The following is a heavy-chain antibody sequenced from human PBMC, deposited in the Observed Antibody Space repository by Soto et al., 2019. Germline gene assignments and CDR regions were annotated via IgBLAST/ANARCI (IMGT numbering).Heavy chain of an antibody. Sequence: EVQLVESGGGLVKPGGSLRLSCAASGFTFSNAWMNCVRQAPGKGLEGVGRVKAKTDGGATDYAAPVKGRFTISRDDSKNTLYLQMNSLKTEDTAVYYCTTLTVVDVHSDYWGQGTLVVVSS. CDR1: GFTFSNAW. V-gene: IGHV3-15*01. CDR2: VKAKTDGGAT. J-gene: IGHJ4*02. D-gene: IGHD2-8*02. CDR3: TTLTVVDVHSDY.